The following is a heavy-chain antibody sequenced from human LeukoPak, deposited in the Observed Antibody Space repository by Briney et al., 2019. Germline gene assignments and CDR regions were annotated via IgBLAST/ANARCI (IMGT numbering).Heavy chain of an antibody. D-gene: IGHD3-22*01. CDR1: GGSISSSSYY. J-gene: IGHJ4*02. CDR2: IYYSGST. CDR3: ARGAYYYDSSGYYRY. V-gene: IGHV4-39*01. Sequence: SETLSLTCTVSGGSISSSSYYWGWIRQPPGKGLEWIGSIYYSGSTYYNPSLKSRVTISVDTSKNQFSLKLSSVTAADTAVYYCARGAYYYDSSGYYRYWGQGTLVTASS.